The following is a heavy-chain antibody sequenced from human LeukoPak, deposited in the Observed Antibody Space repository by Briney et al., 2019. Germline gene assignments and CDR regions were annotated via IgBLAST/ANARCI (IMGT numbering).Heavy chain of an antibody. J-gene: IGHJ6*03. Sequence: AASVKVSCKASGYTFTGYYMHWVRQAPGEGLEWMGIINPSGGSTTYAQKFQGRVTMTRDMSTSTVYMDLSSLRSEDTAVYYCARVAAEVVGLPGAIGFGWLRRDYYYMDVWGKGTTVTVSS. CDR3: ARVAAEVVGLPGAIGFGWLRRDYYYMDV. V-gene: IGHV1-46*01. D-gene: IGHD2-2*02. CDR1: GYTFTGYY. CDR2: INPSGGST.